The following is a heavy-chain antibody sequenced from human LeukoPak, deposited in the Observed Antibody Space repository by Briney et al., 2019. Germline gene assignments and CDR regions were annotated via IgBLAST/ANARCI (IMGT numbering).Heavy chain of an antibody. J-gene: IGHJ4*02. CDR1: GFTVSSNY. CDR2: IYVGSTT. Sequence: GGSLRLSCAASGFTVSSNYMSWVRQAPGKGLEWVSVIYVGSTTYYADSVKGRFTISRDNAKNSLYLQMNSLRAEDTAVYYCARDDRYTSWNWGQGTLVTVSS. D-gene: IGHD5-18*01. CDR3: ARDDRYTSWN. V-gene: IGHV3-53*01.